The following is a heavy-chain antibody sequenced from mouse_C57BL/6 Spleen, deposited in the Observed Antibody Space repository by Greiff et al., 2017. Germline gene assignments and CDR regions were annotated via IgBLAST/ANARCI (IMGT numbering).Heavy chain of an antibody. CDR1: GFTFSDYG. V-gene: IGHV5-17*01. Sequence: EVKLQESGGGLVKPGGSLKLSCAASGFTFSDYGMHWVRQAPEKGLEWVAYISSGSSTIYYADTVKGRFTISRDNAKNTLFLQMTSLRSEDTAMYYCPREGTGYWGQGTTLTVSS. D-gene: IGHD3-3*01. J-gene: IGHJ2*01. CDR2: ISSGSSTI. CDR3: PREGTGY.